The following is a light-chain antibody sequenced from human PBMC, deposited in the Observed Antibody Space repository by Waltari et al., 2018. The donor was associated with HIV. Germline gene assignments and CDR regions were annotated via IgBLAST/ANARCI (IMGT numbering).Light chain of an antibody. CDR1: SSHVGSCSL. Sequence: QSSLTPPAAASGSPGQSTLIPCTGRSSHVGSCSLVSWYQQHPGKAPKLMIFEGINRPSGVSNRFSGSKSGNTASLTISGLQAEDEADYYCCSYAGSSNWVFGGGTKLTVL. CDR3: CSYAGSSNWV. CDR2: EGI. V-gene: IGLV2-23*01. J-gene: IGLJ3*02.